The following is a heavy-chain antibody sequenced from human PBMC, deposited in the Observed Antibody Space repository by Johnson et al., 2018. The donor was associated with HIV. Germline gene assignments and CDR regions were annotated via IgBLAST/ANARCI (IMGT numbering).Heavy chain of an antibody. CDR3: ARDSVILVDGAFDI. J-gene: IGHJ3*02. V-gene: IGHV3-9*01. CDR2: ISWNSGSI. CDR1: GFTFDDYA. D-gene: IGHD2-15*01. Sequence: VQLVESGGGLVQPGRSLRLSCAASGFTFDDYAMHWVRQAPGKGLEWVSGISWNSGSIGYADSVKGRFTISRDNSKNTLYLQMNSLRAEDTAVYYCARDSVILVDGAFDIWGQGKMVTVSS.